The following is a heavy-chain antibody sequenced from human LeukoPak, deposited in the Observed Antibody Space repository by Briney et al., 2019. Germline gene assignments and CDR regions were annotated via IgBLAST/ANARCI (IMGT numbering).Heavy chain of an antibody. J-gene: IGHJ4*02. CDR2: ISHRGST. CDR3: ARGAEYYAIWRGYAGYSDY. V-gene: IGHV4-38-2*02. D-gene: IGHD3-3*01. CDR1: GYSFSNGYY. Sequence: SETLSLTCTVSGYSFSNGYYWGWIRQPPGKGLEWVGSISHRGSTYYNPSLRSRITISLDRSKQKFSLKLTSVTAADTAVYFCARGAEYYAIWRGYAGYSDYWGQGISVTVSS.